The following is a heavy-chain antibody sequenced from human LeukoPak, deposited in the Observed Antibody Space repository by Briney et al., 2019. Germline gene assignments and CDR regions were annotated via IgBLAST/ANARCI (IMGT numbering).Heavy chain of an antibody. CDR2: IYYSGST. CDR3: ARAGDMVRGVRNWFDP. V-gene: IGHV4-31*03. J-gene: IGHJ5*02. CDR1: GGSISSGGYY. D-gene: IGHD3-10*01. Sequence: PSQTLSLTCTVSGGSISSGGYYWSWIRQHPGKGLEWIGYIYYSGSTYYNPSLKSRVTISVDTSKNQFSLKLSSVTAADTAAYYCARAGDMVRGVRNWFDPWGQGTLVTVSS.